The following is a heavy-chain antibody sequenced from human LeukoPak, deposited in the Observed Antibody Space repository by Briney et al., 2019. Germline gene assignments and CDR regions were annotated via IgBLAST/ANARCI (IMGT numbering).Heavy chain of an antibody. V-gene: IGHV1-2*06. J-gene: IGHJ4*02. CDR2: INPNSGGT. Sequence: GASVKVSCKASGYTFTSYGISWVRQAPGQGLEWMGRINPNSGGTNYAQKFQGRVTMTRDTSISTAYMELSRLRSDDTAVYYCARAPGQEAAAGTGSFDYWGQGTLVTVSS. D-gene: IGHD6-13*01. CDR3: ARAPGQEAAAGTGSFDY. CDR1: GYTFTSYG.